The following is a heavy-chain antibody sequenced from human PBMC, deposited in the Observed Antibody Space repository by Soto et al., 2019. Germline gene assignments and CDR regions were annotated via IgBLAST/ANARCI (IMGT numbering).Heavy chain of an antibody. Sequence: SVKFSCKASGFTFTSSAVQWVRQARGQRLEWIGWIVVGSGNTNYAQKFQERVTITRDMSTSTAYMELSSLRSEDTAVYYCAADPDSSGYYDYWGQGTLVTVSS. V-gene: IGHV1-58*01. J-gene: IGHJ4*02. CDR3: AADPDSSGYYDY. CDR2: IVVGSGNT. D-gene: IGHD3-22*01. CDR1: GFTFTSSA.